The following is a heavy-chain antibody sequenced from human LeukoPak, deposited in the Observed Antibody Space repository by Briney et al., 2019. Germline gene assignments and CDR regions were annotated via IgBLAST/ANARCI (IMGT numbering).Heavy chain of an antibody. Sequence: PGGSLRLSCAASGFTFSSYWMSWVRQAPGKGLEWVANIKQDGSEKYYVDSVKGRFTISRDNAKNSLYLQMNSLRAEDTAVYYCARVGDDFWSGRRYFDYWGQGTLVTVSS. D-gene: IGHD3-3*01. V-gene: IGHV3-7*01. CDR3: ARVGDDFWSGRRYFDY. CDR1: GFTFSSYW. J-gene: IGHJ4*02. CDR2: IKQDGSEK.